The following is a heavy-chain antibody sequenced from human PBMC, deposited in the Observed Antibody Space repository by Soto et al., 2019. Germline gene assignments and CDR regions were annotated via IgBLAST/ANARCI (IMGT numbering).Heavy chain of an antibody. D-gene: IGHD3-16*01. CDR3: ARHGGTPDLYFDY. CDR2: ISSSSSTI. V-gene: IGHV3-48*04. CDR1: GFTFSSYS. J-gene: IGHJ4*02. Sequence: GGSLRLSCAASGFTFSSYSMNWVRQAPGKGLEWVSYISSSSSTIYYADSVKGRFTISRDNAKNSLYLQMSSLRAEDTALYYCARHGGTPDLYFDYWGQGTPVTVSS.